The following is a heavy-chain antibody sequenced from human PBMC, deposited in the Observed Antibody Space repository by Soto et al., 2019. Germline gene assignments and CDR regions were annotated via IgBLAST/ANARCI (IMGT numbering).Heavy chain of an antibody. J-gene: IGHJ4*02. CDR3: ARYSSAWGL. V-gene: IGHV1-2*02. Sequence: ASVKVSCKASGFSFTGYYIHWLRQAPGQGLEWMGWINAHSGGTAYAQKFQGRVTLTRDTSIATAYLPLTSLTSDDTALYYCARYSSAWGLWGQGTLVTVSS. D-gene: IGHD6-19*01. CDR2: INAHSGGT. CDR1: GFSFTGYY.